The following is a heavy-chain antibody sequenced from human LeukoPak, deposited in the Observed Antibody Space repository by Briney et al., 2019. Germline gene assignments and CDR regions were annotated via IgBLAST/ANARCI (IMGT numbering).Heavy chain of an antibody. Sequence: GESLKISCEASGHRFTNHWIGWVRQLPGKGLEWMGIINLRDSDALYSPSFQGQDTISFDKSINTAYLQWRSLKASDTAMYYCTRRPYSGSPNWFDPWGQGTLVTVSS. D-gene: IGHD1-26*01. CDR2: INLRDSDA. CDR1: GHRFTNHW. CDR3: TRRPYSGSPNWFDP. V-gene: IGHV5-51*01. J-gene: IGHJ5*02.